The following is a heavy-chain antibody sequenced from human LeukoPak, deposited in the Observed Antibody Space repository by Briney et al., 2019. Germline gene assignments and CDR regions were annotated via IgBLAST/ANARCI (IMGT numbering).Heavy chain of an antibody. CDR2: IYYSGST. J-gene: IGHJ4*02. Sequence: SETLSLTCTVSGDSISSYYWTWIRQPPGKGLEWIGYIYYSGSTNYNPSLKSRVTISVDTSKNQFSLKLSSVTAADTAVYYCARGIGYCSGGSCYYFDYWGRGTLVTVSS. D-gene: IGHD2-15*01. CDR3: ARGIGYCSGGSCYYFDY. CDR1: GDSISSYY. V-gene: IGHV4-59*01.